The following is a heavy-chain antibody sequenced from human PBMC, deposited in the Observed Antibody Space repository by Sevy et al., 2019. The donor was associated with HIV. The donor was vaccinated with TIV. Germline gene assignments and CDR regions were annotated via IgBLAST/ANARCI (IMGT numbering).Heavy chain of an antibody. Sequence: GGSLRLSCVVSGIIFTSSGMHWVRQAPGKGLEWVAVISYHGRDKFYADSVKGRFTISRDKSKNILYLKMNGLRIEDTAVYYCAKDFTGYNGMDVWGQGTMVTVSS. V-gene: IGHV3-30*18. J-gene: IGHJ6*02. CDR1: GIIFTSSG. CDR3: AKDFTGYNGMDV. D-gene: IGHD3-9*01. CDR2: ISYHGRDK.